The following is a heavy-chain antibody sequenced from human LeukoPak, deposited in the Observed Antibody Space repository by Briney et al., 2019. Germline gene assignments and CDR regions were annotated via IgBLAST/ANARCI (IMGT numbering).Heavy chain of an antibody. CDR1: GYTFTGYY. Sequence: ASVKVSCKASGYTFTGYYMHWVRQAPGQGLEWMGRINPNSGGTNYAQKFQGRVTRTRDTSISTAYMELSRLRSDATAVYYCQRLGRYDGFDLWGQGTMVTVSS. CDR3: QRLGRYDGFDL. J-gene: IGHJ3*01. CDR2: INPNSGGT. D-gene: IGHD5-12*01. V-gene: IGHV1-2*06.